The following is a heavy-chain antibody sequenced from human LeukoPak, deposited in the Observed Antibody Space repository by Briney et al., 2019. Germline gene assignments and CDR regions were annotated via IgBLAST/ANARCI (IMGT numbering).Heavy chain of an antibody. D-gene: IGHD3-16*01. CDR1: AFNFSCNW. CDR2: INYGGGEI. V-gene: IGHV3-7*01. J-gene: IGHJ4*02. CDR3: ARDKPRGSYDGSIFDS. Sequence: GTLSLSFEGSAFNFSCNWMSWDRQAPGKGLEWVAIINYGGGEIYYVDSEKGRFNLSRGNGNRSVYIQMSSLRAEDAAVYYCARDKPRGSYDGSIFDSWGQGTLVTVSS.